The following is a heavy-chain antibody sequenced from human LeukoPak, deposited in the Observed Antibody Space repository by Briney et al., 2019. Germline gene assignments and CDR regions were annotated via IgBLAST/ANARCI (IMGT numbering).Heavy chain of an antibody. CDR3: ARRRYEQLDLDY. Sequence: GESLKISCKGSGYRFSSYWIGWVRQMPGKGLEWMGNIYPGDSDTRYSPSFQGQVTISADKSISTAYVQWSSLKASDTAIYFCARRRYEQLDLDYWGQGTLVTVSS. V-gene: IGHV5-51*01. D-gene: IGHD3/OR15-3a*01. J-gene: IGHJ4*01. CDR2: IYPGDSDT. CDR1: GYRFSSYW.